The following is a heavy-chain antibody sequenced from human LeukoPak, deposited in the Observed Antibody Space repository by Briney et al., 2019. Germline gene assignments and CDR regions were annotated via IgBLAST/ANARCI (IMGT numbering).Heavy chain of an antibody. V-gene: IGHV1-18*01. CDR3: ARDLLQYFDWLTMAGY. CDR1: GYTFTSYG. CDR2: ISAYNGNT. Sequence: ASVKVSCKDSGYTFTSYGISWVRPAPGQGLEWRGWISAYNGNTKYAQRLQGRVTMTTDTSTTTAYVELRSLRSDDTAVYYCARDLLQYFDWLTMAGYWGQGTLVSVSS. J-gene: IGHJ4*02. D-gene: IGHD3-9*01.